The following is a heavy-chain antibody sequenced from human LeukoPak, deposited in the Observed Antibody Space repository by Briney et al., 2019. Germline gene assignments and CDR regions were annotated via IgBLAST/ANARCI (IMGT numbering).Heavy chain of an antibody. CDR2: IKEDGSES. Sequence: PGGSLRLSCTASGFTFGDYAMSWFRQAPGKGLEWVANIKEDGSESYYVDSVKGRFTISRDNTKNSLYLQMNSLRAEDTAVYYCARFPRDPWRFDYWGQGTLVTVSS. CDR3: ARFPRDPWRFDY. J-gene: IGHJ4*02. D-gene: IGHD5-12*01. V-gene: IGHV3-7*03. CDR1: GFTFGDYA.